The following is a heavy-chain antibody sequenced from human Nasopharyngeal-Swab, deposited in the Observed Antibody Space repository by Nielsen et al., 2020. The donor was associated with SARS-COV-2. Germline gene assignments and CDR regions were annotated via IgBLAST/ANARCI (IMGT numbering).Heavy chain of an antibody. D-gene: IGHD3-22*01. Sequence: ASVKVSCKSSGYTFTQYAIHWVRQAPGQGLEWMAWINAGDGGTKYSQKFQDRVTITRDTSATTVYMELSSLTSEDTAVYYCARSDSPESYFYYYYGMDVWGQGTTVTVSS. CDR2: INAGDGGT. CDR1: GYTFTQYA. V-gene: IGHV1-3*01. CDR3: ARSDSPESYFYYYYGMDV. J-gene: IGHJ6*02.